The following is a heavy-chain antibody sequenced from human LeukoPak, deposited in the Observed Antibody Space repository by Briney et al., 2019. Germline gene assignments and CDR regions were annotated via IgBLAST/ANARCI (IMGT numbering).Heavy chain of an antibody. J-gene: IGHJ4*02. CDR2: LYSGGRT. D-gene: IGHD3-10*01. Sequence: GWSLRPSSAAAACTVIRNYKSWVRQPPGTGLEWVSGLYSGGRTYYADATQGRLTISRDNSKNTVFLQPNSLRVEDTAVYYCARIGEWRSGSFEYWGQGTLVTVSS. V-gene: IGHV3-53*03. CDR1: ACTVIRNY. CDR3: ARIGEWRSGSFEY.